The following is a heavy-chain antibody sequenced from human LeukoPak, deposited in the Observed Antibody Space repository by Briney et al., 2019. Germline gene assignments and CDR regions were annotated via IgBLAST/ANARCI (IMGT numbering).Heavy chain of an antibody. CDR1: GYTFTSYY. CDR2: INPSGGST. CDR3: ARGGDYYDSSGYYDDAFDI. J-gene: IGHJ3*02. V-gene: IGHV1-46*01. Sequence: GASVKVSCKASGYTFTSYYMHWVRQAPGQGLEWMGIINPSGGSTSYAQKFQGRVTMTRDTSTSTAYMELSRLRSGDTAVYYCARGGDYYDSSGYYDDAFDIWGQGTMVTVSS. D-gene: IGHD3-22*01.